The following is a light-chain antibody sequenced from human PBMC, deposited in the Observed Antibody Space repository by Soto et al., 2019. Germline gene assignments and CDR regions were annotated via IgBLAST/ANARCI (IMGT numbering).Light chain of an antibody. CDR3: QQYNSYSAT. Sequence: GDRVTITCRASQSISSWLAWYQQKPGKAPKLLIYDASSLESGVPSRFSGSGSGTEFTLTTSSLQPDDFATYYCQQYNSYSATFGQGTKVEIK. V-gene: IGKV1-5*01. J-gene: IGKJ1*01. CDR1: QSISSW. CDR2: DAS.